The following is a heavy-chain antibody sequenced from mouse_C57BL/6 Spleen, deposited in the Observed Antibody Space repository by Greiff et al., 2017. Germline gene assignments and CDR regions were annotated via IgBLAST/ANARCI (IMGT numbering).Heavy chain of an antibody. CDR1: GYTFTDYY. CDR2: INPYNGGT. J-gene: IGHJ4*01. Sequence: EVQLQQSGPVLVKPGASVKMSCKASGYTFTDYYMNWVKQSHGKSLEWIGVINPYNGGTSSNQKFKGKATLTVDKSSSTAYMELNSLTSEASAVYYCSRSPYGYGPYYAMDYWGQGTSVTVSS. CDR3: SRSPYGYGPYYAMDY. D-gene: IGHD2-2*01. V-gene: IGHV1-19*01.